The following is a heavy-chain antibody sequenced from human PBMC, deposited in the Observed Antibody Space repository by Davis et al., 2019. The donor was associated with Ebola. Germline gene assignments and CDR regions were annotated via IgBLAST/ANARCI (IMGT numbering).Heavy chain of an antibody. D-gene: IGHD3-3*01. V-gene: IGHV3-9*01. J-gene: IGHJ6*02. Sequence: PGGSLRLSCIASGFKFDDHAMSWVRQRPGKGLEWVSGISWDSGTIVYTESVEGRFTISRDNAKNSLYLQMNSLRDEDTAVYYCAARIYDFWSGYYGSHYGMDVWGQGTTVTVSS. CDR1: GFKFDDHA. CDR3: AARIYDFWSGYYGSHYGMDV. CDR2: ISWDSGTI.